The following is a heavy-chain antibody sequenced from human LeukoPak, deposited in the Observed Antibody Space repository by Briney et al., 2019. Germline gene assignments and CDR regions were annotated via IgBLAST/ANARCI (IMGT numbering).Heavy chain of an antibody. CDR3: ARDRGSYYDILTGYDYNWFDP. Sequence: ASVKVSCKASGYTFTSYYMHWVRQAPGQGLEWMGWINPNSGGTNYAQKFQGRVTLTRDTSISTAYMELSRLRSDDTAVYYCARDRGSYYDILTGYDYNWFDPWGQGTLVTVSS. J-gene: IGHJ5*02. CDR2: INPNSGGT. CDR1: GYTFTSYY. V-gene: IGHV1-2*02. D-gene: IGHD3-9*01.